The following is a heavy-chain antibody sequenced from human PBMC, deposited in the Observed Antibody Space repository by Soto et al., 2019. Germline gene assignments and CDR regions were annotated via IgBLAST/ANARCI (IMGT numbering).Heavy chain of an antibody. CDR1: GYTFTSYD. V-gene: IGHV1-8*01. D-gene: IGHD3-10*01. CDR3: VGLFVKVTITFDY. CDR2: MNPNSGNT. Sequence: ASVKVSCKASGYTFTSYDINWVRQATGQGLEWMGWMNPNSGNTGYAQKFQGRVTMTRNTSISTAYMELSSLRSEDTAVYYCVGLFVKVTITFDYWGQGTLVTVSS. J-gene: IGHJ4*02.